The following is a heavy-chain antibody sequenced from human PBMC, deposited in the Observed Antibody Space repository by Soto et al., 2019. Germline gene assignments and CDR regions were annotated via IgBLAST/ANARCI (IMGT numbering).Heavy chain of an antibody. CDR3: GSVFEY. J-gene: IGHJ4*02. V-gene: IGHV3-74*01. CDR2: IDNLGSGT. CDR1: GLTFTNYW. Sequence: EVQLVESGGDLVQPGGSLRLSCVVSGLTFTNYWMHWVRQVPGKGLVWVSRIDNLGSGTRYADSVKGRFTISRDNAKNTLYLPMHRLRAVDTAVYYCGSVFEYWCQGALVTVSS.